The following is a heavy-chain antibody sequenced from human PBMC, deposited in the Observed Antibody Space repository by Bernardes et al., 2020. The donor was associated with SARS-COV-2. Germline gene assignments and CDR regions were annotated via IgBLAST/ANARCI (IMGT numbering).Heavy chain of an antibody. Sequence: SETLSLTCAVSGGSISTSNWWSWVRQTPKKGLEWIAEIYHNGMTNYNPSFQSRFTISVDKSSNRFSLKVTSVTAADTAVYFCASGTNNGPNYFDLWGQGTLVAVS. CDR2: IYHNGMT. CDR3: ASGTNNGPNYFDL. V-gene: IGHV4-4*02. D-gene: IGHD1-1*01. J-gene: IGHJ4*02. CDR1: GGSISTSNW.